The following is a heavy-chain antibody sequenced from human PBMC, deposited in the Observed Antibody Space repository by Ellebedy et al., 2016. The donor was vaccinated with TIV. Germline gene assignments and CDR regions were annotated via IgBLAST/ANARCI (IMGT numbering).Heavy chain of an antibody. J-gene: IGHJ6*02. CDR2: IFYDGNDK. CDR3: ARGHYGDCGMDV. Sequence: GESLKISCAASGFTFSRYGMHWVRQAPGKGLEWVAIIFYDGNDKYYSDSVKGRFTISRDNSKNTLYLQMNSLRAEDTALYYCARGHYGDCGMDVWGQGTTVTVSS. D-gene: IGHD4-17*01. CDR1: GFTFSRYG. V-gene: IGHV3-30*03.